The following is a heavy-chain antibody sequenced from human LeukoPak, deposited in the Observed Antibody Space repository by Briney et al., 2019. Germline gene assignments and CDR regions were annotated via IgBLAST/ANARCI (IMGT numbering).Heavy chain of an antibody. CDR1: VYTFTGYY. D-gene: IGHD3-22*01. Sequence: VASVKVSCKASVYTFTGYYMNWVRQAPGQGLEWMGWISAYNGNTNYAQKLQGRVTMTTDTSTSTAYMELRSLRSDDTAVYYCAREGLSYYDSSGYTPEYFQHWGQGTLVTVSS. CDR2: ISAYNGNT. J-gene: IGHJ1*01. CDR3: AREGLSYYDSSGYTPEYFQH. V-gene: IGHV1-18*04.